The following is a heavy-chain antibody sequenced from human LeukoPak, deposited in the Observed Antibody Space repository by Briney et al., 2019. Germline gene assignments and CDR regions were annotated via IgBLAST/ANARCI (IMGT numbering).Heavy chain of an antibody. Sequence: SETLSLTCTVSGDSISSSYWSWIRQPPGKGLEWIGYSYYSGSTNYNPSLKSRVTISVDTSKNQFSLQLSSVTAADTAVYYCARRFSYPAHDVFDIWGQGTMVTVSS. CDR3: ARRFSYPAHDVFDI. J-gene: IGHJ3*02. CDR1: GDSISSSY. V-gene: IGHV4-59*08. CDR2: SYYSGST.